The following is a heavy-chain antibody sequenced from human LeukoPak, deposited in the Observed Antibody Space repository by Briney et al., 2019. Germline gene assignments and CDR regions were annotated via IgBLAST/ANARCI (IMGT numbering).Heavy chain of an antibody. CDR3: ADLVIHTSSGWHLDS. CDR2: VYYSGTT. J-gene: IGHJ4*02. V-gene: IGHV4-59*01. Sequence: SETLSLTCTVSRGSITTYYWSWIRQPPGKGLEWLAYVYYSGTTDYNPSLKSRISMSVDTSRDQLSLNLNSVTAADTAFYYCADLVIHTSSGWHLDSWGQGTLVTVSS. CDR1: RGSITTYY. D-gene: IGHD6-19*01.